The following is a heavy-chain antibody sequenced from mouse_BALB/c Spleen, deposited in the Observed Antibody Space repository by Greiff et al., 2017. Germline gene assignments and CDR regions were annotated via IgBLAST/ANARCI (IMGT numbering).Heavy chain of an antibody. CDR3: AREGNYFDY. V-gene: IGHV5-6-4*01. CDR2: ISSGGSYT. CDR1: GFTFSSYT. J-gene: IGHJ2*01. Sequence: EVKLVESGGGLVKPGGSLKLSCAASGFTFSSYTMSWVRQTPEKRLEWVATISSGGSYTYYTDSLKGRFTISRDNAKNALYMQMSSLKSEDTATYYCAREGNYFDYWGQGTTLTVSS.